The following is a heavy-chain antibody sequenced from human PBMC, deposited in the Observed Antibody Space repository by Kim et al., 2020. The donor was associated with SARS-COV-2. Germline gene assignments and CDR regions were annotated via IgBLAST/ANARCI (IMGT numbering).Heavy chain of an antibody. V-gene: IGHV1-69*01. J-gene: IGHJ4*02. Sequence: NYAPKCQVRVTITADESTSTACMELSSLRSEDTAVYYCARFIASAGTFDYWGQGTLVTVSS. D-gene: IGHD6-13*01. CDR3: ARFIASAGTFDY.